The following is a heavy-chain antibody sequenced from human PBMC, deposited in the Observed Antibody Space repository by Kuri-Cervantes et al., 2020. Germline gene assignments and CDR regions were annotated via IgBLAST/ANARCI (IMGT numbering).Heavy chain of an antibody. D-gene: IGHD2-15*01. CDR2: IYYSGSI. CDR3: ASGYCSGGSCYSNY. V-gene: IGHV4-61*01. CDR1: GGSVSSGSYY. Sequence: GSLRLSCTVSGGSVSSGSYYWSWIRQPPGKGLEWIGYIYYSGSINYNPSLKSRVTISVDTSKNQFSLKLSSVTAADTAVYYCASGYCSGGSCYSNYWGQGTLVTVSS. J-gene: IGHJ4*02.